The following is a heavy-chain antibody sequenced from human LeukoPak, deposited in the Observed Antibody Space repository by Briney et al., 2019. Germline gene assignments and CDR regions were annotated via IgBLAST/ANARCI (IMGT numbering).Heavy chain of an antibody. CDR3: AKDQGWCSGGSCYPQH. V-gene: IGHV1-18*01. CDR1: GYTFTSYG. Sequence: ASVKVSCRASGYTFTSYGITWVRQAPGQGLEWMGWITAYNGGTKYAQKFQGRLTMTTDTSTSTANMELKSLRSDDTAVYYCAKDQGWCSGGSCYPQHWGQGTLVTVSS. D-gene: IGHD2-15*01. J-gene: IGHJ1*01. CDR2: ITAYNGGT.